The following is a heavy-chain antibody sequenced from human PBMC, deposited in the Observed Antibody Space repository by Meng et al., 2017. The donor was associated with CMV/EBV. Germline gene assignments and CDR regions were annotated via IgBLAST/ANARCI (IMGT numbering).Heavy chain of an antibody. V-gene: IGHV3-66*02. Sequence: GESLRLSCAASGFTVSSNYMSWVRQAPGKGLEWVSVIYSGGSTYYADSVKGRFTISRDNSKNTLYLQMNSLRAEDTAVYYCARKIVDDAFDIWGQGTMVTVSS. J-gene: IGHJ3*02. CDR3: ARKIVDDAFDI. CDR2: IYSGGST. CDR1: GFTVSSNY. D-gene: IGHD2/OR15-2a*01.